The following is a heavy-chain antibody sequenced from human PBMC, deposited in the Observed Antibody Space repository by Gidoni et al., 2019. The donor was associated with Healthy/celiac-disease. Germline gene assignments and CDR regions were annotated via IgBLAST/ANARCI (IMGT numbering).Heavy chain of an antibody. CDR2: IYYSGST. CDR1: GGSISSSSYY. J-gene: IGHJ2*01. CDR3: ARLFPPKGPPGYFDL. V-gene: IGHV4-39*01. Sequence: LSLTCTVSGGSISSSSYYWGWIRQPPGKGLEWIGSIYYSGSTYYNPSLKSRVTISVDTSKNQFSLKLSSVTAADTAVYYCARLFPPKGPPGYFDLWGRGTLVTVSS.